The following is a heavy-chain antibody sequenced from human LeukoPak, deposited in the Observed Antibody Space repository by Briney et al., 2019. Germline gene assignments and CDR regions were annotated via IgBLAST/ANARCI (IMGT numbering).Heavy chain of an antibody. Sequence: SETLSLTCTVSGGSISSSTYYWGWVRQPPWKGLEWIGSVYYSGSTYYNPSLKSRVTISVDASKNQFSLKLSSVTAADTAVYYCAGLLFGIYCSSTGCYSADYSGQGTPVTVSS. V-gene: IGHV4-39*01. J-gene: IGHJ4*02. D-gene: IGHD2-2*02. CDR2: VYYSGST. CDR1: GGSISSSTYY. CDR3: AGLLFGIYCSSTGCYSADY.